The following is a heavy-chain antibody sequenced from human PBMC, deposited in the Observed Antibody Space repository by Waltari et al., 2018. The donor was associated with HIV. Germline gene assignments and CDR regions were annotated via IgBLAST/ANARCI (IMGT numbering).Heavy chain of an antibody. V-gene: IGHV4-34*01. CDR3: ARXXRNPSRGXXAXRXXXYFDY. Sequence: QVQLQQWGAGLLKPSETLSLXCAXDGXXFSGYYWSWIXXXPXKGXGWXXEINHSGSRNYSPSLQSRVTIXVDXAKXQFXLKVSSVTAAETAXXYXARXXRNPSRGXXAXRXXXYFDYXXQGXLXTVS. CDR2: INHSGSR. CDR1: GXXFSGYY. J-gene: IGHJ4*02. D-gene: IGHD6-6*01.